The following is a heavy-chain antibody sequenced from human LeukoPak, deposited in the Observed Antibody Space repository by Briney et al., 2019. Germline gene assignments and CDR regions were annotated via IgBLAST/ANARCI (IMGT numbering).Heavy chain of an antibody. CDR1: GGSISSGGYY. D-gene: IGHD4-11*01. Sequence: PSETLSHTCTVSGGSISSGGYYWSWIRQHPGKGLEWIGYIYYSGSTYYNPSLKSRVTISVDTSKNQFSLKLSSVTAADTAVYYCAREGLDYRRWFDPWGQGTLVTVSS. V-gene: IGHV4-31*03. CDR3: AREGLDYRRWFDP. CDR2: IYYSGST. J-gene: IGHJ5*02.